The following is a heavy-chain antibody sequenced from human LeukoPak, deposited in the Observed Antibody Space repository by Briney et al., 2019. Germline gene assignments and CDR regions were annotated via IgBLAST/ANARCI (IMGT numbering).Heavy chain of an antibody. CDR2: ISYDGSNE. CDR1: GFTFSSYA. V-gene: IGHV3-30-3*01. D-gene: IGHD5-12*01. J-gene: IGHJ2*01. Sequence: GGSLRLSCAASGFTFSSYAMHWVRQAPGKGLEWVAVISYDGSNEYYADSVKGRFTISRDNSKNTLYLQMNSLRAEDTAVYYCARDQSRGFGHWYFDPWGRGILVTVSS. CDR3: ARDQSRGFGHWYFDP.